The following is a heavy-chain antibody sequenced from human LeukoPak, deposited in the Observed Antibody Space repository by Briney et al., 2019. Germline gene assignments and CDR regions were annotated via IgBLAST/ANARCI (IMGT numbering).Heavy chain of an antibody. J-gene: IGHJ5*02. CDR3: VRGQQLLS. Sequence: GGSLRLSCAASGFTFSNYWMTWVRQAPGKGREWVANIKQEGTEKYSVDSVKGRFTISRDDAKNSVYLQMNSLRVEDTAVYYCVRGQQLLSWGQGTLVTVSS. CDR1: GFTFSNYW. V-gene: IGHV3-7*04. CDR2: IKQEGTEK. D-gene: IGHD6-13*01.